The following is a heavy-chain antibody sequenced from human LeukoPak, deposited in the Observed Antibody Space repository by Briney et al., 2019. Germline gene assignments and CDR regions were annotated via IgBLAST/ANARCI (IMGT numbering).Heavy chain of an antibody. J-gene: IGHJ3*02. V-gene: IGHV3-30*02. Sequence: GGSLRLSCAASGFTFSSYGMHWVRQAPGKGLEWVAFIRYDGSNKYYADSVKGRFTISRDNSKNTLYLQMNSLRAEDTAVYYCAKEDQLLKGDAFDIWGQGTMVTVSS. D-gene: IGHD2-2*01. CDR1: GFTFSSYG. CDR3: AKEDQLLKGDAFDI. CDR2: IRYDGSNK.